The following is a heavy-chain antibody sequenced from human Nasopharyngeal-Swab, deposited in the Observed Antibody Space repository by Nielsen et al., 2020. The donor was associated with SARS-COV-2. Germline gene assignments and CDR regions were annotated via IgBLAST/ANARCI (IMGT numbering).Heavy chain of an antibody. D-gene: IGHD2-15*01. J-gene: IGHJ4*02. CDR2: INHSGST. CDR1: GGSFSGYY. CDR3: ARAGESHVVVVAATTPSFDY. V-gene: IGHV4-34*01. Sequence: SETLSLTCAVCGGSFSGYYWSWIRQPPGKGLEWIGEINHSGSTNYNPSLKSRVTISVDTSKDQFSLKLSSVTAADTAVYYCARAGESHVVVVAATTPSFDYWGQGTLVTVSS.